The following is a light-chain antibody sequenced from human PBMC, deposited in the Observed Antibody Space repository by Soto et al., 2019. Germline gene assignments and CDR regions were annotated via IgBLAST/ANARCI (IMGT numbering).Light chain of an antibody. CDR2: RAS. CDR3: QQYGTPLWT. Sequence: EIVLTQSPGTLSLSPGERATLSCRASQSVTSNYLAWYQQKPGQAPRLLIQRASSRATGIPDRFSGSGSGTDFTLTISRLEPEDFAVYYCQQYGTPLWTFGQGAQVEI. J-gene: IGKJ1*01. CDR1: QSVTSNY. V-gene: IGKV3-20*01.